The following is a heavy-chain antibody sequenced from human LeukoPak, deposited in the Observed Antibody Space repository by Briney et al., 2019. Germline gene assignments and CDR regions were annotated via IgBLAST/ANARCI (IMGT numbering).Heavy chain of an antibody. V-gene: IGHV4-39*01. J-gene: IGHJ6*03. CDR1: GGSISSSSYY. Sequence: SETLSLTCTVSGGSISSSSYYWGWIRQLPGKGLEWIGSIYYSGSTYYNPSLKSRVTISVDTSKNQFSLKLSSVTAADTAVYYCASGSYYYMDVWGKGTTVTVSS. CDR2: IYYSGST. CDR3: ASGSYYYMDV.